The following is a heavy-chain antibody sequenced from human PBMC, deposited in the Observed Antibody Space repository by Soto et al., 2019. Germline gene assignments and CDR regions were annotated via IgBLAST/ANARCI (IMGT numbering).Heavy chain of an antibody. D-gene: IGHD2-2*01. V-gene: IGHV3-11*01. CDR3: ARDAGYCSSTSCYNYYYYGMDV. CDR1: GFTFSDYY. CDR2: ISSSGSTI. J-gene: IGHJ6*02. Sequence: GGSLRLSCAASGFTFSDYYMSWIRQAPGKGLEWVPYISSSGSTIYYADSVKGRFTITRDNAKNSLYLQMNSLRAEDTAVYYCARDAGYCSSTSCYNYYYYGMDVWGQGTTVTVSS.